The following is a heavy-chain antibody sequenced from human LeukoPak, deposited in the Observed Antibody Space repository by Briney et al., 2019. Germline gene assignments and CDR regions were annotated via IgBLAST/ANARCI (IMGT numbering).Heavy chain of an antibody. CDR1: GGSISSNSYY. Sequence: SETLSLTCTVSGGSISSNSYYWGWIRQPPGKGLEWIGSIYYSGSTYYNPSLKSRVTISVDTSKNQFSLKLSSVTAADTAVYYCARTRYYYNSRSYGAPYYFDYWGQGTLVTVSS. J-gene: IGHJ4*02. D-gene: IGHD3-10*01. CDR3: ARTRYYYNSRSYGAPYYFDY. CDR2: IYYSGST. V-gene: IGHV4-39*01.